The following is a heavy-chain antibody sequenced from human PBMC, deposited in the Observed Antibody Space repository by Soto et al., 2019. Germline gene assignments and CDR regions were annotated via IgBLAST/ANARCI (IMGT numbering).Heavy chain of an antibody. CDR2: IKQDGSEK. Sequence: GGSLRLSCAASGFTFSSYWMSWVRQAPGKGLEWVANIKQDGSEKYYVDSVKGRFTISRDNAKNSLYLQMNSLRAEDTAVYYCARSGLCSSTSCYDAFDIWGQGTMVTVSS. V-gene: IGHV3-7*01. J-gene: IGHJ3*02. D-gene: IGHD2-2*01. CDR1: GFTFSSYW. CDR3: ARSGLCSSTSCYDAFDI.